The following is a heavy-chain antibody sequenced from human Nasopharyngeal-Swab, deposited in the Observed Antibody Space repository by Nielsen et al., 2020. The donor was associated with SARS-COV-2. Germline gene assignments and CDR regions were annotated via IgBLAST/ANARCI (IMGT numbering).Heavy chain of an antibody. Sequence: WVRQVPGQGLEWMGGIIPIFGTANYAQKFQGRVTITRGTSASTAYMELSSLRSEDTAVYYCARDGDYYGSGSYYPRYYGMDVWGQGTTVTVSS. V-gene: IGHV1-69*05. D-gene: IGHD3-10*01. J-gene: IGHJ6*02. CDR3: ARDGDYYGSGSYYPRYYGMDV. CDR2: IIPIFGTA.